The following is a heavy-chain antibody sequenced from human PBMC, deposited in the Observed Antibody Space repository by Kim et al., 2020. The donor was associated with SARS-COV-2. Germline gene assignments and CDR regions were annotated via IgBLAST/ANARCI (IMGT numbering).Heavy chain of an antibody. CDR1: GYSFSSYW. D-gene: IGHD6-19*01. V-gene: IGHV5-51*01. CDR2: IYPGDSDT. CDR3: ARRGGSDWSFSDY. Sequence: GESLKISCEGSGYSFSSYWIGWVRQMPGKGLEWMGIIYPGDSDTRYSPSFQGQVTISADKSISTAYLQWSSLKASDTAMYYCARRGGSDWSFSDYWGQGTLVTVSS. J-gene: IGHJ4*02.